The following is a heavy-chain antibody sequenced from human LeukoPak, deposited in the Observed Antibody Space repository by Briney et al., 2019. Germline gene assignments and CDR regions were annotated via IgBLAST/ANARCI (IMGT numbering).Heavy chain of an antibody. CDR1: GDSISSYY. CDR2: IYHSGST. Sequence: SETLSLTCSVSGDSISSYYWNWIRQPPGKGLEWIGDIYHSGSTNYNPSLKSRVTISVDTSKNQFSLKLSSVTAADTAVYYCARGDLPGRGADVWGQGTTVTVSS. J-gene: IGHJ6*02. D-gene: IGHD4/OR15-4a*01. CDR3: ARGDLPGRGADV. V-gene: IGHV4-59*01.